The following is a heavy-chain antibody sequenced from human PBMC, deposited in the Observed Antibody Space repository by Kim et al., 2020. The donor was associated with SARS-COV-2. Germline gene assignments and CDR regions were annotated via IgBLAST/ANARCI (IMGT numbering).Heavy chain of an antibody. Sequence: SETLSLTCAVYGGSFSGYYWSWIGQPPGKGLEWIGEINHSGSTNYNPSLKSRVTISVDTSKNQFSLKLSSVTAADTAVYYCARETTYYYDSSGYYVHYYYGMDVWGQGTTVTVSS. CDR3: ARETTYYYDSSGYYVHYYYGMDV. D-gene: IGHD3-22*01. CDR1: GGSFSGYY. CDR2: INHSGST. V-gene: IGHV4-34*01. J-gene: IGHJ6*02.